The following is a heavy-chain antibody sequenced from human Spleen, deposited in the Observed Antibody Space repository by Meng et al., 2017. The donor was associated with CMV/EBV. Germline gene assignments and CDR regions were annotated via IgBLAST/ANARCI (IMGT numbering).Heavy chain of an antibody. CDR1: GGTFSSYA. CDR2: IIPILGIA. D-gene: IGHD3-22*01. J-gene: IGHJ4*02. CDR3: ARGGDSSGYYVFDY. V-gene: IGHV1-69*10. Sequence: SVKVSCKASGGTFSSYAISWVRQAPGQGLEWMGGIIPILGIANYAQKFQGRVTITADKSTSTAYMELSSLRSEDTAVYYCARGGDSSGYYVFDYWGQGTLVTVSS.